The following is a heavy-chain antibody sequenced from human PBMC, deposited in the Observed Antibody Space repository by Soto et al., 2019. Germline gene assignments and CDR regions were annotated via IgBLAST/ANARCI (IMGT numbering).Heavy chain of an antibody. Sequence: QVQLQESGPGLVKPSGTLSLTCAVSGGSISSSNWWSWVRQPPGKGLEWIGEIYHSGSTNYNPSLKRRVTIQVDKFKPLFSLQQSSVPAAHTAVYYCARDRYDASLQYFEVRGRGTPVTVTS. D-gene: IGHD5-12*01. V-gene: IGHV4-4*02. J-gene: IGHJ2*01. CDR1: GGSISSSNW. CDR3: ARDRYDASLQYFEV. CDR2: IYHSGST.